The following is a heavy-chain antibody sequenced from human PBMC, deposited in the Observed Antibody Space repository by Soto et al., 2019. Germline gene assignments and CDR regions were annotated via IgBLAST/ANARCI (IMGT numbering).Heavy chain of an antibody. J-gene: IGHJ4*02. V-gene: IGHV4-31*03. CDR3: AREERSGYYGAAH. Sequence: QVQLQETGPGLVKPSQTLSLTCTVSGYSISSGGYYWSWIRQFPGRGLEWIGYIFYAGRTGYNPSLKSRISISVDSSKNQFSLRLSSVTAADTAVYFCAREERSGYYGAAHWGQGTLVTVSS. CDR2: IFYAGRT. CDR1: GYSISSGGYY. D-gene: IGHD3-3*01.